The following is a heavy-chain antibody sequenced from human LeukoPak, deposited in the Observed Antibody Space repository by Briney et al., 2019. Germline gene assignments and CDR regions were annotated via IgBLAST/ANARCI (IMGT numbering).Heavy chain of an antibody. Sequence: GASVKVSCKVSGYTLTELSMHWVRQAPGKGLEWMGGFDPEGGETIYAQKFQGRVTMTEDTSTDTAYMELSSLRSEDTAVYYCAAPNWKKDPYYFDYWGQGTLVAVSS. D-gene: IGHD1-1*01. CDR3: AAPNWKKDPYYFDY. J-gene: IGHJ4*02. CDR1: GYTLTELS. V-gene: IGHV1-24*01. CDR2: FDPEGGET.